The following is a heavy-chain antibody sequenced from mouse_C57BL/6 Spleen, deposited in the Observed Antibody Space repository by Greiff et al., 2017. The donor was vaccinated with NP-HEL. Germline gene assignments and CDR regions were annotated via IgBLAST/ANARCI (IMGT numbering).Heavy chain of an antibody. Sequence: QVQLQQPGAELVKPGASVKLSCKASGYTFTSYWMQWVKQRPGQGLEWIGEIDPSDSYTNYNRKFKGKATLTVDTSSSTAYMQLSSLTSEDSAVYYCARSGGSSFYFDYWGQGTTLTVSS. V-gene: IGHV1-50*01. D-gene: IGHD1-1*01. J-gene: IGHJ2*01. CDR3: ARSGGSSFYFDY. CDR1: GYTFTSYW. CDR2: IDPSDSYT.